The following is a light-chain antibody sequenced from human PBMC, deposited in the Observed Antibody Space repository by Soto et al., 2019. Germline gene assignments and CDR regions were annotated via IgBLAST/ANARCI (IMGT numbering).Light chain of an antibody. CDR3: QQYGSSPGT. V-gene: IGKV3-20*01. Sequence: EIVLTQSPGTLSLSPGERVTLSCRASQSVSSSSLAWYQQKPGQAPRLLISGASSRATGIPDRSSGSGSGTDFTLTISRLEPEDFAVYYCQQYGSSPGTFGQGTKLEIK. J-gene: IGKJ2*02. CDR1: QSVSSSS. CDR2: GAS.